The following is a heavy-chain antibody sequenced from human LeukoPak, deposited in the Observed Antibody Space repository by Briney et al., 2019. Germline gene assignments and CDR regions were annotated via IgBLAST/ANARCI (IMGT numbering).Heavy chain of an antibody. Sequence: RGSLRLSCAAPGFTFSSYWMSSVRQAPGKGLEWVANIKQDGSEKYCVDSVKGRFTISRDNAKNSLYLEMNSLRAEDTAVYYCARDQFKAFDYWGQGTLVTVSS. CDR1: GFTFSSYW. CDR2: IKQDGSEK. V-gene: IGHV3-7*01. CDR3: ARDQFKAFDY. J-gene: IGHJ4*02.